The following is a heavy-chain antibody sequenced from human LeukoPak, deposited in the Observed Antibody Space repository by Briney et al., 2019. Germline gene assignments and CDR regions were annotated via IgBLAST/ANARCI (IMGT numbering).Heavy chain of an antibody. CDR2: ISGSGVTM. J-gene: IGHJ4*02. D-gene: IGHD6-19*01. CDR1: GFTFSSHE. CDR3: AREDIRLDYFDY. Sequence: PGGSLRLSCAASGFTFSSHEMNWVRQAPGRGLEWVSYISGSGVTMYYADSVKGRFTISRDDAKNSLYLQMNSLRAEDTAVYYCAREDIRLDYFDYWGQGTLVTVSS. V-gene: IGHV3-48*03.